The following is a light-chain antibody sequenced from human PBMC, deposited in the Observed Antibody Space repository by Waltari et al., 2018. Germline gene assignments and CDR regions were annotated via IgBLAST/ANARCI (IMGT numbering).Light chain of an antibody. CDR1: PSDVATYNH. Sequence: HSALTQPASVSGSPGPTITFSCTRTPSDVATYNHHSSYQPYPGKAPTLAIYKVTKRPQGVPERFSGSRSGRTASLTITGLQPDDEAHYYCQSYASTTTHLVFGPGTWVTV. V-gene: IGLV2-14*01. CDR3: QSYASTTTHLV. J-gene: IGLJ1*01. CDR2: KVT.